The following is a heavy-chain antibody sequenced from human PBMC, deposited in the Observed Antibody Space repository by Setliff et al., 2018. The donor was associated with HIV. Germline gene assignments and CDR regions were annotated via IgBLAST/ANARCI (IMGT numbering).Heavy chain of an antibody. CDR2: SYYTGST. CDR1: SGSISTYY. Sequence: SETLSRTCTVSSGSISTYYWTWIRQPPGKGVEYLGYSYYTGSTDYNPSLNGRVTISIDMSKSQCSLKLNSVTAADMAVYYCASAPTHYFANTKSSWPYSFDIWGLGTMVTVSS. CDR3: ASAPTHYFANTKSSWPYSFDI. V-gene: IGHV4-59*12. D-gene: IGHD2-21*01. J-gene: IGHJ3*02.